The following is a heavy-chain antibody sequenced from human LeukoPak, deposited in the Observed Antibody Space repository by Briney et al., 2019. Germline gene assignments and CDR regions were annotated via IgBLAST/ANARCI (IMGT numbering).Heavy chain of an antibody. Sequence: GASVKVSCKASGYTFISYDISWVRQAPGQGLEWMGWISSYTGNTNYAQKLQGRVAMTTDTSTSTAYMELRSLRSDDTAVYYCGRNTSGDAFDAWGQGKMVTVSS. V-gene: IGHV1-18*01. CDR2: ISSYTGNT. J-gene: IGHJ3*01. CDR3: GRNTSGDAFDA. CDR1: GYTFISYD. D-gene: IGHD6-19*01.